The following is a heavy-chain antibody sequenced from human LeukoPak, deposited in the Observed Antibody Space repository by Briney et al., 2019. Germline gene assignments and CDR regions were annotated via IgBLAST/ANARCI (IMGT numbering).Heavy chain of an antibody. J-gene: IGHJ6*03. CDR2: ISTYNGNT. CDR1: GYTFTSYG. V-gene: IGHV1-18*01. CDR3: ARDGYRLSGYFYYMDV. D-gene: IGHD2-2*03. Sequence: ASVKVSCKASGYTFTSYGISWVRQAPGQGLEWMGWISTYNGNTNYAQKLQGRVTMTTDTSTSTAYMELRSLRSDDTAVYYCARDGYRLSGYFYYMDVWGKGTTVTVSS.